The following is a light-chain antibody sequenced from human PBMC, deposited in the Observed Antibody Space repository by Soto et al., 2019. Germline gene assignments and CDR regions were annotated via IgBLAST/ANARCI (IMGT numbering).Light chain of an antibody. J-gene: IGLJ2*01. CDR3: AAWDGSQVV. Sequence: QPVLTQAPSASGTPGQRVTISCSRNSSNVVNNAVNWYQHLPGTAPKLLIYSNDQRPSGVPDRFSGSKSGTSPSLVISGLQSEDEADYYCAAWDGSQVVFGGGTKLTVL. V-gene: IGLV1-44*01. CDR2: SND. CDR1: SSNVVNNA.